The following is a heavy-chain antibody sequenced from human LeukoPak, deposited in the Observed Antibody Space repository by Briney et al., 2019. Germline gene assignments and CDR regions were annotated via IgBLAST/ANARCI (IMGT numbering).Heavy chain of an antibody. Sequence: PSETLSLTCAVYGGSFSGYYWSWIRQPPGKGLEWIGEINHSGSTNYNPSLKSRVTISVDTSKNHFSLKLSSVTAADTAVYYCARAQPYDFWSGYTFDYRGQGTLVTGSS. CDR3: ARAQPYDFWSGYTFDY. J-gene: IGHJ4*02. CDR1: GGSFSGYY. CDR2: INHSGST. V-gene: IGHV4-34*01. D-gene: IGHD3-3*01.